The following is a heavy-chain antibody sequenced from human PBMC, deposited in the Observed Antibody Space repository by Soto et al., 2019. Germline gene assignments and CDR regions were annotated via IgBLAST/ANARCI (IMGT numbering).Heavy chain of an antibody. Sequence: SETLSLTCTVSGGSISSGGYYWSWIGQHAGKGLEWIGYIYYSGSTYYNPSLKSRVTISVDTSKNQFSLKLSSVTAADTAVYYCARGRTIVRGVISCWFDPWGQGTLVTISS. CDR2: IYYSGST. V-gene: IGHV4-31*03. CDR3: ARGRTIVRGVISCWFDP. J-gene: IGHJ5*02. CDR1: GGSISSGGYY. D-gene: IGHD3-10*01.